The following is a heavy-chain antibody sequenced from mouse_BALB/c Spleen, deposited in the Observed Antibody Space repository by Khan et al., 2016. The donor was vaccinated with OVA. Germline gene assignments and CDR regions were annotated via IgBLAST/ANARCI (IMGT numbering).Heavy chain of an antibody. CDR1: GYSITSDYA. Sequence: EVQLVESGPGLVKPSQSLSLTCTVTGYSITSDYAWNWIRQFPGNKLEWMGYMHYSGSTSYNPSPKSRISITRDSHKHPFFLNLNSATSEDTATYYFARWFAYWGQGTLVTVSA. J-gene: IGHJ3*01. V-gene: IGHV3-2*02. CDR2: MHYSGST. CDR3: ARWFAY.